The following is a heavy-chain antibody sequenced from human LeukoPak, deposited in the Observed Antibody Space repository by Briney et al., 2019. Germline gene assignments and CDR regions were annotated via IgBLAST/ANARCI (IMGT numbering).Heavy chain of an antibody. CDR2: IYSGGTT. CDR1: GFSVSSNY. D-gene: IGHD3-16*01. J-gene: IGHJ3*02. CDR3: ARVATTKGEAFDT. V-gene: IGHV3-66*01. Sequence: TGGSLRLSCAASGFSVSSNYMSWVGAAPGKGLVWVSIIYSGGTTYYADSVKGRFIISRDNSKNTLFLQMNSLRAEDTAVYYCARVATTKGEAFDTWGQRTIVTVSS.